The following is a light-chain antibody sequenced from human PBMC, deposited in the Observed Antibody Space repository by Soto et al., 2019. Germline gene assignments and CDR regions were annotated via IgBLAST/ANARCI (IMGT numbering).Light chain of an antibody. V-gene: IGKV3-15*01. CDR2: GAS. Sequence: EIGMTQSPVTLSVSPGERATLSCGASQSVSSNLAWYQQKVGQAPRLLVYGASIRAPGVPARFSGSGSGTEFTLTINSLQSADFAPYYCQQYNEWPPLTFGGGTKVDIK. CDR1: QSVSSN. CDR3: QQYNEWPPLT. J-gene: IGKJ4*01.